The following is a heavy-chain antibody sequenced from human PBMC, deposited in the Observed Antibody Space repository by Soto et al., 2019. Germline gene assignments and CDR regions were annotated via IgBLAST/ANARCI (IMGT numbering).Heavy chain of an antibody. J-gene: IGHJ4*02. CDR2: IIGSGGTT. D-gene: IGHD5-12*01. CDR3: AKNSAATIRLGYDY. Sequence: EVQLLESGGGLVQPGGSLRLSCAASGFTFATYTMSWVRQAPGKGLEWVSAIIGSGGTTYYTDSVKGRFTISRDNSKNTPFLQMNSLRGDDTALYYCAKNSAATIRLGYDYWGQGTLVTVSS. V-gene: IGHV3-23*01. CDR1: GFTFATYT.